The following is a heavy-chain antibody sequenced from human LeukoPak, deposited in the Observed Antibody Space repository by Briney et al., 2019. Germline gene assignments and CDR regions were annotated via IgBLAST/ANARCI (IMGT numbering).Heavy chain of an antibody. CDR1: GFTFSSYS. CDR3: ARMVRGVIAQTGGWAFDI. Sequence: GGSLRLSCAASGFTFSSYSMNWVRQVPGKGLEWVSSISSSTSYIYYADSVKGRFTISRDNAKNSLYPQMNSLRAEDTAVYYCARMVRGVIAQTGGWAFDIWGQGTMVTVSS. CDR2: ISSSTSYI. D-gene: IGHD3-10*01. J-gene: IGHJ3*02. V-gene: IGHV3-21*01.